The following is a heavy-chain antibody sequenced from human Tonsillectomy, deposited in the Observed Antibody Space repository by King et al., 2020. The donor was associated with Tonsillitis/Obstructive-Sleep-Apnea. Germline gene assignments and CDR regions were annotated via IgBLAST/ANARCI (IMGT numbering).Heavy chain of an antibody. Sequence: QLQESGPGLVKSSETLSLTCTVSGGSISTYYWNWVRQPPGKGLEWIGYISYSGFTKYNPPLKSRVTISVDTSKNQFSLKLTSLTAADTAVYYCARSHGGYWGQGILVTVSS. J-gene: IGHJ4*02. CDR1: GGSISTYY. CDR2: ISYSGFT. V-gene: IGHV4-59*01. CDR3: ARSHGGY.